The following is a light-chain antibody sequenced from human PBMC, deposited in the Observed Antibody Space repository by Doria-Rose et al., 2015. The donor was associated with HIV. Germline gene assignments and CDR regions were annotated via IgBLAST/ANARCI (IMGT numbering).Light chain of an antibody. Sequence: LSPGTLSLSPGERATLSCRASQSFSSTYLAWYQQKPGQAPSLLIYDGSTRATGIPDKFSASRSGTDFTLTINRLEPEDFALYYCHQYGTSWTFGQGTKVEI. CDR1: QSFSSTY. CDR3: HQYGTSWT. V-gene: IGKV3-20*01. J-gene: IGKJ1*01. CDR2: DGS.